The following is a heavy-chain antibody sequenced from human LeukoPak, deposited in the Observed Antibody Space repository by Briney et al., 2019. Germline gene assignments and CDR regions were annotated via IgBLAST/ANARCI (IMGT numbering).Heavy chain of an antibody. D-gene: IGHD1-14*01. V-gene: IGHV3-30*03. J-gene: IGHJ4*02. CDR1: VFTFSSYN. Sequence: GGSRRLSCAASVFTFSSYNFHWLRQAPGKGLEWLTVISYDGSYTSYGASVKGRFTVSRDNSQNTLYLQMNGQRAEDTALYYCARDHSTMPSYWGQGTLVTVSS. CDR2: ISYDGSYT. CDR3: ARDHSTMPSY.